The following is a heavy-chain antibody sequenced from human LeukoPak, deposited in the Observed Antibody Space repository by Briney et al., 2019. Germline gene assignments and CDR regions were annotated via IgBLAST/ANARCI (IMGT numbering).Heavy chain of an antibody. CDR3: ARDSGSGSNDY. CDR2: INPSGGST. CDR1: GYTFTSYY. D-gene: IGHD1-26*01. Sequence: RVASVKVSCKASGYTFTSYYMHWVRQAPGQGLEWMGIINPSGGSTSYAQKFQGRVTFISNTSATTAFMELSSLRSEDAAVYYCARDSGSGSNDYWGQGTLVTVSS. V-gene: IGHV1-46*01. J-gene: IGHJ4*02.